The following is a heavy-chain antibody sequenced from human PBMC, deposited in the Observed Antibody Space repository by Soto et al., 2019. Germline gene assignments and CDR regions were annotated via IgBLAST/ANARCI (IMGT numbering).Heavy chain of an antibody. V-gene: IGHV6-1*01. CDR1: GDSVSSNSAG. CDR3: ARGSWDDVTGHYYMDV. Sequence: QVQLQQSGPGLVKPSQTLSLTCDISGDSVSSNSAGWNWIRQTPSRGLEWLGRTYYRSKWYNNYALSVKSRVTVNPATAKNQFSLQLNSVTPEDTAVYYCARGSWDDVTGHYYMDVWGKGTTVTVSS. CDR2: TYYRSKWYN. D-gene: IGHD1-1*01. J-gene: IGHJ6*03.